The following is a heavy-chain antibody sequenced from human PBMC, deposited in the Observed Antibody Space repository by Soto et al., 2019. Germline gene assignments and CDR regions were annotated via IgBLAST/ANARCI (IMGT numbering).Heavy chain of an antibody. V-gene: IGHV3-23*01. CDR1: GFTFRSYA. Sequence: GGSLRLSCAGSGFTFRSYAMSWVRQAPGKGLEWVSAISESGGSTYYADSVKGRFTISRDNSKNTLYLQMNSLRAEDTAAYYCAKDKPGTSAFDIWGRGTLVTVSS. J-gene: IGHJ3*02. CDR3: AKDKPGTSAFDI. CDR2: ISESGGST. D-gene: IGHD1-1*01.